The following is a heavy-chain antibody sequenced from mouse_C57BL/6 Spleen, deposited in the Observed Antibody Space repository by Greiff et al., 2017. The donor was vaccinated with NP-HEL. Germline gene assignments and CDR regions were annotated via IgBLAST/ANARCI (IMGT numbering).Heavy chain of an antibody. Sequence: VQLQQSGPELVKPGASVKISCKASGYAFSSSWMNWVKQRPGKGLEWIGRIYPGDGDTNYNGKFKGKATLTADKSSSTAYMQLSSLTSEDSAVYFCARTDSNYGFAYWGQGTLVTVSA. D-gene: IGHD2-5*01. J-gene: IGHJ3*01. CDR1: GYAFSSSW. CDR3: ARTDSNYGFAY. CDR2: IYPGDGDT. V-gene: IGHV1-82*01.